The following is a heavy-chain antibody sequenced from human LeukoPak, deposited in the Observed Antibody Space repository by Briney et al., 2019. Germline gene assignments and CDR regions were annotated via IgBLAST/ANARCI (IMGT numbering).Heavy chain of an antibody. CDR1: GFTFSSYW. CDR3: ARAPGYGSGSSRFDP. V-gene: IGHV3-7*01. D-gene: IGHD3-10*01. CDR2: IKQDGSEK. J-gene: IGHJ5*02. Sequence: PGGSLRLSCAAPGFTFSSYWMSWVRQAPGKGLEWVANIKQDGSEKYYVDSVKGRFTISRDNSKNTLYLQMNSLGAEDTAVYYCARAPGYGSGSSRFDPWGQGTLVTVSS.